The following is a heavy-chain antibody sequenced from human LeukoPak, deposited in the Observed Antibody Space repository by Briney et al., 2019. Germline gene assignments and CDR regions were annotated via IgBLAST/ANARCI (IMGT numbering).Heavy chain of an antibody. Sequence: PGGSLRLSCAASGFTFSDYYMSWIRQAPGKGLEWVAYISSSGNTRYYADSVKGRFTISRDNAKNSLYLQMNSLRAEDTAVYYCAQGLTIFGVVGDAFDIWGQGTMVTVSS. CDR3: AQGLTIFGVVGDAFDI. J-gene: IGHJ3*02. D-gene: IGHD3-3*01. V-gene: IGHV3-11*04. CDR2: ISSSGNTR. CDR1: GFTFSDYY.